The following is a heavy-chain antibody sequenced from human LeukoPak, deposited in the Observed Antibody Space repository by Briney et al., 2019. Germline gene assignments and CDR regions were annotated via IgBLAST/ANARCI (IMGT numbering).Heavy chain of an antibody. CDR1: GGSISSYY. CDR2: IYYSGST. Sequence: PSETLSLTCTVSGGSISSYYWSWIRQPPGKGLEWIGYIYYSGSTNYNPSLKSRVTISVDTSKNQFSLKLSSVTAADTAVYYCAGQQRAGPSPYYFDYWGQGTLVTVSS. V-gene: IGHV4-59*08. CDR3: AGQQRAGPSPYYFDY. J-gene: IGHJ4*02.